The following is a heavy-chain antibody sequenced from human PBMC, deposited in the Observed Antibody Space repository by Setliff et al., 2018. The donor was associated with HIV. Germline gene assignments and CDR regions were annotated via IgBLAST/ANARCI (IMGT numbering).Heavy chain of an antibody. D-gene: IGHD2-21*02. J-gene: IGHJ3*02. V-gene: IGHV4-38-2*02. Sequence: PSETLSLTCTVSGDSISSDFYWGWIRQPPGKGLEWIGSIYHSGNTYYMPSLQSRVTISVDMSKSQFSLNLNSVTAADTAVYDCARGQGCGGGCHYAFEMWGQGTMVTVSS. CDR1: GDSISSDFY. CDR2: IYHSGNT. CDR3: ARGQGCGGGCHYAFEM.